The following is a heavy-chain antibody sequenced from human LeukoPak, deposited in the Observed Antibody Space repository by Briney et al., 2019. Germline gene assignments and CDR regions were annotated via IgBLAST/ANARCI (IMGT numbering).Heavy chain of an antibody. D-gene: IGHD6-19*01. V-gene: IGHV4-34*01. CDR2: INHSGST. J-gene: IGHJ5*02. CDR3: ARHASSVNWFDP. CDR1: GGSFSGYY. Sequence: SETLSLTCAVYGGSFSGYYWSWIRQPPGKGLEWIGEINHSGSTNYNPSLKSRVTISVDTSKNQFSLKLSSVTAADTAVYYCARHASSVNWFDPWGQGTLVTVSS.